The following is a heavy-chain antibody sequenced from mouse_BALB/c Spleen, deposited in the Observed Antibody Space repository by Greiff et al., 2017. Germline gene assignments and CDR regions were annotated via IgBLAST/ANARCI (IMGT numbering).Heavy chain of an antibody. J-gene: IGHJ4*01. Sequence: EVKLVESGGGLVQPGGSLRLSCATSGFTFTDYYMSWVRQPPGKALEWLGFIRNKANGYTTEYSASVKGRFTISRDNSQSILYLQMNTLRAEDSATYYCARDKTGGAYFYAMDYWGQGTSVTVSS. CDR3: ARDKTGGAYFYAMDY. CDR2: IRNKANGYTT. CDR1: GFTFTDYY. V-gene: IGHV7-3*02.